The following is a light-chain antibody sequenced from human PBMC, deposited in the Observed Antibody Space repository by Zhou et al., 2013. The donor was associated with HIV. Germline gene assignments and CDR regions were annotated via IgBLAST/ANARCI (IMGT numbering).Light chain of an antibody. CDR2: GAS. CDR3: QQYGSSPLLT. Sequence: VMAQSPATLSVSPGERVTLSCRASQDITSSLAWYQQRPGQAPRLLIYGASSRATGIPDRFSGSGSGTDFTLTISRLEPEDFAVYYCQQYGSSPLLTFGPGTKVDIK. J-gene: IGKJ3*01. CDR1: QDITSS. V-gene: IGKV3-20*01.